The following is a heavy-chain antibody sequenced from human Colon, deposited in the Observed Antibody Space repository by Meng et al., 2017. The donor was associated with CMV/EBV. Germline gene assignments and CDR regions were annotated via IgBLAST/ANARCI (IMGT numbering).Heavy chain of an antibody. Sequence: CKTSGYMFTTYVFHWVRQAPGQRLEWMGWINGGSGHTAYSQNFQGRVTIARDTSASTVYMELNRLTSEDTAVYYCAREGSVSGLDLDYWGQGTLVTVSS. CDR3: AREGSVSGLDLDY. J-gene: IGHJ4*02. CDR2: INGGSGHT. V-gene: IGHV1-3*01. CDR1: GYMFTTYV. D-gene: IGHD6-19*01.